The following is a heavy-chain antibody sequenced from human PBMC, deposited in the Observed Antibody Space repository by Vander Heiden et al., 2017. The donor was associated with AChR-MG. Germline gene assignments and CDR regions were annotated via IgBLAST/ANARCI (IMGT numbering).Heavy chain of an antibody. CDR3: AKESYYYDSSGQIGAFDI. CDR2: IRYDGSNK. CDR1: GFTFSSYG. D-gene: IGHD3-22*01. V-gene: IGHV3-30*02. Sequence: QVQLVESGGGVVQPGGSLRLSCAASGFTFSSYGMHWVRQAPGKGLEWVAFIRYDGSNKYYADSVKGRFTISRDNSKNTLYLQMNSLRAEETAVYYCAKESYYYDSSGQIGAFDIWGQGTMVTVSS. J-gene: IGHJ3*02.